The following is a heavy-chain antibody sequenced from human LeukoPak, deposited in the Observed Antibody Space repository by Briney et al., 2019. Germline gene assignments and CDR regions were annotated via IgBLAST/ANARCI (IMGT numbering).Heavy chain of an antibody. CDR2: IKKDGSEK. CDR1: GFTFSSYW. CDR3: AGDLYRIVVVPHYFDY. J-gene: IGHJ4*02. Sequence: GGSLRLSCAASGFTFSSYWMSWVRQAPGKGLEWVANIKKDGSEKYYVDSVKGRLTISRDNAKNSLYLQMNSMRAEDTAVYYCAGDLYRIVVVPHYFDYWGQGTLVTASS. D-gene: IGHD3-22*01. V-gene: IGHV3-7*01.